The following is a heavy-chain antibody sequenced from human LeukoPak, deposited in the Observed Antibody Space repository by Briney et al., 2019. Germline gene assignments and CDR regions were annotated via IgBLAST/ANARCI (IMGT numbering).Heavy chain of an antibody. CDR2: IIPIFGTA. CDR3: ARGGYCGGGCRLYYFDY. J-gene: IGHJ4*02. D-gene: IGHD2-21*02. Sequence: GSSVKVSCKASGGTFSSYAISWVRQAPGQGLEWMGRIIPIFGTANYAQKFQGRVTITTDESTSTAYMELSSLRSEDTAVYYCARGGYCGGGCRLYYFDYWGQGTLVTVSS. CDR1: GGTFSSYA. V-gene: IGHV1-69*05.